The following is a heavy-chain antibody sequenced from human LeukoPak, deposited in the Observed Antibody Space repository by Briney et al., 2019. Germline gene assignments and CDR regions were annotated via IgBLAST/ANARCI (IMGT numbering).Heavy chain of an antibody. CDR1: GGSISSYY. D-gene: IGHD3-3*01. CDR2: IYYSGST. Sequence: PSETLSLTCTVSGGSISSYYWSWIRQPPGKGLEWIGYIYYSGSTNYNPSLKSRVTIPVDTSKNQFSLELSTVTAADTAVYYCARSYDFWSGYYDYWGQGTLVTVSS. CDR3: ARSYDFWSGYYDY. V-gene: IGHV4-59*01. J-gene: IGHJ4*02.